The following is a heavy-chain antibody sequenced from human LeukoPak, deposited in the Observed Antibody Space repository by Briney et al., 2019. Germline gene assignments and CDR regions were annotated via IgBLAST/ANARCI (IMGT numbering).Heavy chain of an antibody. CDR2: FDPEDGET. CDR1: GYTLTELS. Sequence: ASVKVSCKVSGYTLTELSMHWVRQAPGKGLEWMGGFDPEDGETIYAQKFQGRVTMTEDTSTDTAYMELSSLRSEVTAVYYCATDLYYYDSSGRPWGQGTLVTVSS. D-gene: IGHD3-22*01. J-gene: IGHJ5*02. CDR3: ATDLYYYDSSGRP. V-gene: IGHV1-24*01.